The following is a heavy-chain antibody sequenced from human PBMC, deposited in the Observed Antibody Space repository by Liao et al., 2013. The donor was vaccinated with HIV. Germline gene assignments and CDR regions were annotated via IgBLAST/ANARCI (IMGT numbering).Heavy chain of an antibody. Sequence: QVQLQESGPGLVKPSQTLSLTCPVSGGSISSSTYHWGWIRQPPGKGLEWIGTIYYSGTTYYNPSLKSRVTVSIDTSKNQFSLKLNSVTAADTAVYYCASHIVGGTRAFDFWGQGTMVTVSS. CDR1: GGSISSSTYH. CDR3: ASHIVGGTRAFDF. D-gene: IGHD1-26*01. V-gene: IGHV4-39*07. J-gene: IGHJ3*01. CDR2: IYYSGTT.